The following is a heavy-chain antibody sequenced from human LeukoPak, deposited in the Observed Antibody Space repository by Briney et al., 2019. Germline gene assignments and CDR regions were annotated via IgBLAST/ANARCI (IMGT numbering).Heavy chain of an antibody. J-gene: IGHJ4*02. D-gene: IGHD3-22*01. CDR2: IIPIFGTA. Sequence: SVTVSCKASGGTFSSYAISWVRQAPGQGLEWMGGIIPIFGTANYAQKFQGRVTITADESMSTAYMELSSLRSEDTAVYYCATRKYYYDSSGYFGYYWGQGTLVTVSS. CDR3: ATRKYYYDSSGYFGYY. V-gene: IGHV1-69*01. CDR1: GGTFSSYA.